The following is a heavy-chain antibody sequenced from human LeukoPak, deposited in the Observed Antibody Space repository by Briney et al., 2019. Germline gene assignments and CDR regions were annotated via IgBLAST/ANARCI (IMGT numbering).Heavy chain of an antibody. Sequence: GGTLRLSCAASGFTFSSYAMSWVRQAPGKGLEWVSPISGSGSSTYYADSVKGRFTISRDNSKHTLYLQMNSLRAEDTAVYYCARHGANYYYYYMDVWGKGTTVTVSS. CDR2: ISGSGSST. V-gene: IGHV3-23*01. CDR3: ARHGANYYYYYMDV. J-gene: IGHJ6*03. D-gene: IGHD3-16*01. CDR1: GFTFSSYA.